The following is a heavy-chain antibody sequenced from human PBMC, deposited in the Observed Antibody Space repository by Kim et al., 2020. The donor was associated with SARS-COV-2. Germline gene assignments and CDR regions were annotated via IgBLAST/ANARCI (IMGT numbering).Heavy chain of an antibody. CDR2: IYYSGST. J-gene: IGHJ6*02. CDR1: GGSISSSSYY. V-gene: IGHV4-39*01. CDR3: ARHGVTWTYYYYGMDV. Sequence: SETLSLTCTVSGGSISSSSYYWGWIRQPPGKGLEWIGSIYYSGSTYYNPSLKSRVTISVDTSKNQFSLKLSSVTAADTAVYYCARHGVTWTYYYYGMDVWGQGTTVTVSS. D-gene: IGHD3-16*01.